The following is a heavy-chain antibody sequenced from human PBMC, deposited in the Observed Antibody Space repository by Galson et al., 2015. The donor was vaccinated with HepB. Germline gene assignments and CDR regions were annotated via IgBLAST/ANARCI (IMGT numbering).Heavy chain of an antibody. V-gene: IGHV3-74*01. CDR2: INSDGSDT. J-gene: IGHJ3*02. D-gene: IGHD1-20*01. Sequence: SLRLSCAASGFSISNHWMHWVRQVPGKGLVWVSRINSDGSDTSYADSVRGRFTISRDNAENTLYLQMNSLRAEDTAVYYCTRNTINWPGFDIWGQGTMVTVSS. CDR3: TRNTINWPGFDI. CDR1: GFSISNHW.